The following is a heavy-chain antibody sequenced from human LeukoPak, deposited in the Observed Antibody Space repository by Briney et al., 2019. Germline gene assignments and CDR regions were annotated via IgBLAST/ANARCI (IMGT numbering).Heavy chain of an antibody. CDR1: GFNFRDAA. J-gene: IGHJ3*01. CDR2: ISFSGDNS. V-gene: IGHV3-23*01. CDR3: AKDIQLST. Sequence: GGSLRLSCAASGFNFRDAAMTWVRHAPGKGLEWVSLISFSGDNSYYADSVKGRFTISRDNSKNTLSLQMNSLRVEDTAIYYCAKDIQLSTWGLGTMVTVSS. D-gene: IGHD5-24*01.